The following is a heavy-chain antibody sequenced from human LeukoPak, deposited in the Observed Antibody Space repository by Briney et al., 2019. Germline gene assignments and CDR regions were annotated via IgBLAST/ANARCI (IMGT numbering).Heavy chain of an antibody. CDR3: ARATGSAEYFHH. D-gene: IGHD2-15*01. CDR2: IYYSGST. Sequence: SETLSLTCTVSGGSISSGGYYWGWIRQHPGKGLEWIGYIYYSGSTYYNPSLKSRVTISVDTSKNQFSLKLSSVTAADTAVYYCARATGSAEYFHHWGQGTLVTVSS. J-gene: IGHJ1*01. V-gene: IGHV4-31*03. CDR1: GGSISSGGYY.